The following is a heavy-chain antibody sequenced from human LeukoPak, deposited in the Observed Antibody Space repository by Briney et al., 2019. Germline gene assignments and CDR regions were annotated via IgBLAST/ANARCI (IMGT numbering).Heavy chain of an antibody. V-gene: IGHV3-23*01. CDR3: AEEFPEASEDFWSGYFPRTYYYYGMDV. D-gene: IGHD3-3*01. CDR1: GFTFSSYA. CDR2: ISGSGGST. J-gene: IGHJ6*02. Sequence: TGGSLRLSCAASGFTFSSYAMSWVRQAPGKGLEWVSAISGSGGSTYYADSVKGRFTISRDNSKNTLYLQMNSLRAEDTAVYYCAEEFPEASEDFWSGYFPRTYYYYGMDVWGQGTTVTVSS.